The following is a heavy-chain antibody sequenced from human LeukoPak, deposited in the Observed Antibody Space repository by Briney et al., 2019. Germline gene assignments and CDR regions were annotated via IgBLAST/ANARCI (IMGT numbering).Heavy chain of an antibody. Sequence: SETLSLTCTVSGGSISSYYWSWIRQPPGKGLEWIGYIYYSGGTNYNPSLKSRVTISVDTSKNQLSLTLTSVTAADTAVFYCARLKGAYRPFDSWGQGTLVTVSS. CDR3: ARLKGAYRPFDS. D-gene: IGHD3-16*01. J-gene: IGHJ4*02. CDR1: GGSISSYY. CDR2: IYYSGGT. V-gene: IGHV4-59*01.